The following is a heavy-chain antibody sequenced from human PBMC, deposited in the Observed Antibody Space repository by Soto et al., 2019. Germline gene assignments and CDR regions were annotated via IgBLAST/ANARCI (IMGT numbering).Heavy chain of an antibody. D-gene: IGHD1-26*01. J-gene: IGHJ3*02. CDR3: ARDTGGSYYDAFDI. CDR1: GYTLTGYY. V-gene: IGHV1-2*04. Sequence: ASVKVSCKASGYTLTGYYMHWVRQAPGQGLEWMGWINPNSGGTNYAQKFQGWVTMTRDTSISTAYMELSRLRSDDTAVYYCARDTGGSYYDAFDIWGQGTTVTVSS. CDR2: INPNSGGT.